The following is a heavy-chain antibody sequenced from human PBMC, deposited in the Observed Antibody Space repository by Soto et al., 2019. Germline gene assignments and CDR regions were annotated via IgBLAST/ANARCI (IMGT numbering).Heavy chain of an antibody. CDR1: GYSFTNYW. J-gene: IGHJ6*02. D-gene: IGHD3-10*01. CDR2: IFPADSDT. CDR3: AGGGVRGVITRTRDYYGMDV. V-gene: IGHV5-51*01. Sequence: GESLKISCKASGYSFTNYWIGWVRQMPGKGLEWMGIIFPADSDTKYSPSFEGQVTISADKSISTAYLQWNSLKASDTAMYYCAGGGVRGVITRTRDYYGMDVWGQGTTVTVS.